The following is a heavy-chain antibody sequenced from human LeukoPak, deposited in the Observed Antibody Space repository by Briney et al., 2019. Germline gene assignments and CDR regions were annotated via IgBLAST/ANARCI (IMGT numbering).Heavy chain of an antibody. Sequence: GGSLRLSCAASGFTFSTYNMNWVRHAPGKGLEWISSITSSSSYIYYADSVKGRFTISRDNAKNSLYLQMSSLSPDDTAVYFCARDPYSGNYGNYYYYYMDVWGKGTTATISS. CDR1: GFTFSTYN. CDR2: ITSSSSYI. V-gene: IGHV3-21*06. CDR3: ARDPYSGNYGNYYYYYMDV. J-gene: IGHJ6*03. D-gene: IGHD1-26*01.